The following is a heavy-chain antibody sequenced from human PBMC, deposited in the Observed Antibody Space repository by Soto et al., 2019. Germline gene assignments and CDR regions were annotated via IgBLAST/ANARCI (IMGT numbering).Heavy chain of an antibody. V-gene: IGHV5-51*01. D-gene: IGHD2-2*01. CDR2: IYPGDSDS. Sequence: KVSCPASGYGFTSYWIAWVRQMPGKGLEWMGIIYPGDSDSSYSPSFQGQVTISADKSINTAYLHWSSLKASDTAIYYCAKHEGYCSTTTCPNFDYWGQGTRGTVSA. CDR3: AKHEGYCSTTTCPNFDY. J-gene: IGHJ4*02. CDR1: GYGFTSYW.